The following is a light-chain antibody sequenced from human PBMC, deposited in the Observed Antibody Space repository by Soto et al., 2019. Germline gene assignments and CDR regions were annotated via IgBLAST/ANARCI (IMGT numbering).Light chain of an antibody. V-gene: IGKV1-17*01. CDR3: LQHNVFPRT. CDR1: QAIRND. Sequence: DIQMTQSPSSLSASVGDRVTITCRESQAIRNDLAWYQQTQGRAPKRXIYGSSSLQSGVPSRFSGRGAGTECTRTISSLQPEDFATYYCLQHNVFPRTFGQGTKVDIK. CDR2: GSS. J-gene: IGKJ1*01.